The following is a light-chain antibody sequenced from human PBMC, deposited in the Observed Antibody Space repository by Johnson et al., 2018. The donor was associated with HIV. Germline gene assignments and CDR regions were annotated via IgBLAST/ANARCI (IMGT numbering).Light chain of an antibody. V-gene: IGLV1-51*02. CDR1: SSNIGNNY. J-gene: IGLJ1*01. CDR3: GTWDNSLGTGGV. CDR2: ANN. Sequence: QSVLTQPPSVSAAPGQKVTISCSGSSSNIGNNYVSWYQQLPGTAPKHLIYANNKRHSGIPDRLSGSKSGTSATMGITGLQTGDEADYYCGTWDNSLGTGGVFGTGTKFTVL.